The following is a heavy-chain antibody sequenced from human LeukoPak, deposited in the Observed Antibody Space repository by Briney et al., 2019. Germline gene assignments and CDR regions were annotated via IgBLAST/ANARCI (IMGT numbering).Heavy chain of an antibody. J-gene: IGHJ6*02. Sequence: SETLSLTCTVSGGSVSSGSYYWSWIRQPPGKGLEWIGYIYYSGSTNYNPSLNSRVTISVDTSKNQFSLKLSSVTAADTAMYYCARDKLVGYYYGMDVWGQGTTVTVSS. CDR1: GGSVSSGSYY. V-gene: IGHV4-61*01. D-gene: IGHD2-2*01. CDR3: ARDKLVGYYYGMDV. CDR2: IYYSGST.